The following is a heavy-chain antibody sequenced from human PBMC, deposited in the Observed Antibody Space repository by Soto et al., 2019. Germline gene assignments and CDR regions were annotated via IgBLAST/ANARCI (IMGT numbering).Heavy chain of an antibody. Sequence: PGGSLRLSCXASGFTFSIAWMSWVRQAQGKGLEWVGRIKSKTDGGTTDYAAPVKGRFTISRDDSKNTLYLQMNSLKTEDTAVYYCTTGSSSTSCYEIGDCYPIYYYYGMDVWGQGTTVTVSS. CDR3: TTGSSSTSCYEIGDCYPIYYYYGMDV. CDR2: IKSKTDGGTT. V-gene: IGHV3-15*01. D-gene: IGHD2-2*01. J-gene: IGHJ6*02. CDR1: GFTFSIAW.